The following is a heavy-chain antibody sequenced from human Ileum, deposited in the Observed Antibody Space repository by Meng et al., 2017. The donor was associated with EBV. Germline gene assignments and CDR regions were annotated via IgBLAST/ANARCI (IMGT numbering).Heavy chain of an antibody. D-gene: IGHD6-19*01. CDR1: GGSISSSTG. J-gene: IGHJ4*02. V-gene: IGHV4-4*02. CDR3: ARVGQWLPIDY. CDR2: IYHSGST. Sequence: QVQLQESGPGLVKPSGNLFPTCAVSGGSISSSTGWSWVRQPPGKGLEWIGEIYHSGSTNYNPSLKSRVTISVDKSKNQFSLNLSSVTAADTAVYYCARVGQWLPIDYWGQGTLVTVSS.